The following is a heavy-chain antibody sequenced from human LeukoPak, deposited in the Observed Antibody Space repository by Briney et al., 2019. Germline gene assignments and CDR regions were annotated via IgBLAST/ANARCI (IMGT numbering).Heavy chain of an antibody. V-gene: IGHV3-7*01. D-gene: IGHD6-13*01. J-gene: IGHJ4*02. CDR2: ISDDGGAK. CDR1: GFTFGPYW. Sequence: GGSLTLPCAASGFTFGPYWMSWVRQTPERGLEGVADISDDGGAKYYLDSVKGRFTIARDNAENSLSLHMDSLGVEDTALYYCARDLGRPAAHTVCHFHLWGRGSLVTVSS. CDR3: ARDLGRPAAHTVCHFHL.